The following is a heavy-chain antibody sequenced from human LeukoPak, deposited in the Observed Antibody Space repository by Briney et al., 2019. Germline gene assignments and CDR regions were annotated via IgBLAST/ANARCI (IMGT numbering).Heavy chain of an antibody. Sequence: PSETLSLTCAVSGYSISSGYYWGWIRQPPGKGLEWIGTFYHSGSTYYNPSLKSRVTISVDTSKNQFSLKLSSVTAADTAVYYCARVGSRDGYNFDYWGQGTLVTVSP. J-gene: IGHJ4*02. CDR3: ARVGSRDGYNFDY. V-gene: IGHV4-38-2*01. CDR1: GYSISSGYY. CDR2: FYHSGST. D-gene: IGHD5-24*01.